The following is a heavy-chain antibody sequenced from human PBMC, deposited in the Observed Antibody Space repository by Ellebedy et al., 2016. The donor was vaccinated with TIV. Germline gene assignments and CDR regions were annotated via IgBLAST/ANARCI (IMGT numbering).Heavy chain of an antibody. CDR2: ISYDGSNK. Sequence: GESLKISCAASGFIFSSYAMHWVRQAPGKGLEWVAVISYDGSNKYYADSVKGRFTISRDNSKNTLYLQMNSLRAEDTAVYYCARPAIYWGQGTLVTVSS. CDR3: ARPAIY. D-gene: IGHD5-24*01. CDR1: GFIFSSYA. V-gene: IGHV3-30-3*01. J-gene: IGHJ4*02.